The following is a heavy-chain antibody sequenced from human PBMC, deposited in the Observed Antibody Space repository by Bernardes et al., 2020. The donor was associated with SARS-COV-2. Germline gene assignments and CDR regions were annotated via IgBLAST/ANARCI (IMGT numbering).Heavy chain of an antibody. CDR2: ISGSGDST. CDR1: GFTFTSYA. CDR3: ATGGDGRTAPGMDV. Sequence: GGSLRLSCAASGFTFTSYAMSWVRQAPGKGLEWVSAISGSGDSTYYADSVKGRFTISRDNSKNTLYLQMNSLRAEDTAVYYCATGGDGRTAPGMDVWGQGTTVTVSS. V-gene: IGHV3-23*01. D-gene: IGHD3-16*01. J-gene: IGHJ6*02.